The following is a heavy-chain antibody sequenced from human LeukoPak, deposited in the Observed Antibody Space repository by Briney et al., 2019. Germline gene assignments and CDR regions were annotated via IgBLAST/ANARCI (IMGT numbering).Heavy chain of an antibody. J-gene: IGHJ4*02. CDR2: ISSNGGST. V-gene: IGHV3-64D*06. CDR1: GFTFSSYA. CDR3: VNEYYDFWSGYLGYFDY. D-gene: IGHD3-3*01. Sequence: GGSLRLSCSASGFTFSSYAMHWVRQAPGKGLEYVSAISSNGGSTYYADSAKGRFTISRDNSKNTLYLQMSSLRAEDTAVYYCVNEYYDFWSGYLGYFDYWGQGTLVTVSS.